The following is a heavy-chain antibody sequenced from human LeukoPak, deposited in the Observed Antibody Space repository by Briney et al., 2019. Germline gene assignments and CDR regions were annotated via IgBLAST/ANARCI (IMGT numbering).Heavy chain of an antibody. D-gene: IGHD1-26*01. CDR3: ASYSCLDY. Sequence: PGGSLRLSCAASGFTLSNNYMSWVRQAPGKGLEWVSLIYSGGSTYYAYAVKGRFTITRDNSNNTLYHQMNERRAEGSAVYCWASYSCLDYWGQGTLVTVSS. CDR2: IYSGGST. J-gene: IGHJ4*02. CDR1: GFTLSNNY. V-gene: IGHV3-53*01.